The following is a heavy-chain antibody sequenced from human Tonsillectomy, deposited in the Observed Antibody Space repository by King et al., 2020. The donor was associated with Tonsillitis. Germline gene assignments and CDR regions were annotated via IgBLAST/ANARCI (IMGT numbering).Heavy chain of an antibody. CDR3: ATLKYFDSSDRYLDY. CDR2: IIPTSGTA. D-gene: IGHD3-22*01. J-gene: IGHJ4*02. CDR1: GVTFNIYA. Sequence: VQLVQSGAEVKKPGSSVKVSCKASGVTFNIYAFTWVRQAPGHGLEWMGGIIPTSGTANYAQKFQGRLTITADESTATAYMDLRNLISQDTAVYYCATLKYFDSSDRYLDYWGQGTLVTVSS. V-gene: IGHV1-69*01.